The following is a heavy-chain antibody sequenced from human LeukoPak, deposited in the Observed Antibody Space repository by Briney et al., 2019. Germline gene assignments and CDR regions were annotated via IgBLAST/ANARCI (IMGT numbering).Heavy chain of an antibody. D-gene: IGHD3-3*01. CDR3: ARVRADNVLRSLEWSYYFDY. CDR1: GYTFTSYD. CDR2: KNPNSGNT. V-gene: IGHV1-8*01. Sequence: ASVKVSCKASGYTFTSYDINWVRQATGQGLEWMGWKNPNSGNTGYAQKFQGRVTMTRNTSISTAYMELSSLRSEDTAVYYCARVRADNVLRSLEWSYYFDYWGQGTLVTVSS. J-gene: IGHJ4*02.